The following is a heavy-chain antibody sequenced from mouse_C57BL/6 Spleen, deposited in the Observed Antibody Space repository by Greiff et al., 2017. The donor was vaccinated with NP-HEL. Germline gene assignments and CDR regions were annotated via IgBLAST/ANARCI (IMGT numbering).Heavy chain of an antibody. J-gene: IGHJ2*01. CDR2: IDPSDSYT. CDR3: ARSPRYDYFDY. D-gene: IGHD2-3*01. Sequence: VQLQQPGAELVKPGASVKLSCKASGYTFTSYWMQWVKQRPGQGLEWIGEIDPSDSYTNYNQKFKGKATLTVDTSSSTAYMQLSSLTSEDSAVYYCARSPRYDYFDYWGQGTTLTVSS. V-gene: IGHV1-50*01. CDR1: GYTFTSYW.